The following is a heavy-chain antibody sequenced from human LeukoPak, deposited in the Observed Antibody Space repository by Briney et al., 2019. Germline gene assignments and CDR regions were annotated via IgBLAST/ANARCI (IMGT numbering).Heavy chain of an antibody. CDR2: INPNSGGT. V-gene: IGHV1-2*06. CDR1: GYTFTGYY. Sequence: ASVKVSCKASGYTFTGYYMHWVRRAPGQGLEWMGRINPNSGGTNYAQKFQGRVTMTRDTSISTAYMELSRLRSDDTAVYYCARGPPSSPYYYDSSGYYPFDYWGQGTLVTVSS. CDR3: ARGPPSSPYYYDSSGYYPFDY. D-gene: IGHD3-22*01. J-gene: IGHJ4*02.